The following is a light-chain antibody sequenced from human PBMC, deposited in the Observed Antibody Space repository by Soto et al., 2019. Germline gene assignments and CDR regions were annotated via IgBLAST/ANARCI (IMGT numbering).Light chain of an antibody. CDR1: QSLRSRN. Sequence: ELVLPQSQGTLSLSPGERATVSCSASQSLRSRNLAWSQQKPGQAPRPLIYGVSSRATGIPDRFSGSGSGPDFTLTISRLEPEDFAVYYCQQYDSSPRTLGQGSMVDI. CDR3: QQYDSSPRT. V-gene: IGKV3-20*01. CDR2: GVS. J-gene: IGKJ1*01.